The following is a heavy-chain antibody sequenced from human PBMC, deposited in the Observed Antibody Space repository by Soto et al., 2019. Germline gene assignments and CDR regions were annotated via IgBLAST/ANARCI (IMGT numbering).Heavy chain of an antibody. V-gene: IGHV4-39*01. CDR1: GDSFSSSTYY. Sequence: QVQLHESGPGLVKPSETLSLTCTVSGDSFSSSTYYWGWVRQPPGEVLEWVGTISYRGGTYYNPSLKSRVTMSVDTSKNQSSQRLGSVTAADTARYYCARLHLTRTTAPAFDYWGQGALVSVSS. CDR3: ARLHLTRTTAPAFDY. J-gene: IGHJ4*02. CDR2: ISYRGGT. D-gene: IGHD1-7*01.